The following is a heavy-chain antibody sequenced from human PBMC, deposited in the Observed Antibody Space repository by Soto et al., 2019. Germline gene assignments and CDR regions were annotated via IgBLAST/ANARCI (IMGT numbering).Heavy chain of an antibody. CDR3: AHRQRYSGYDPTIPWPLYYYYMDV. CDR2: IYWDDDK. J-gene: IGHJ6*03. D-gene: IGHD5-12*01. CDR1: GFSLSTSGVG. V-gene: IGHV2-5*02. Sequence: SGPTLVKPTQTLTLTCTFSGFSLSTSGVGVGWIRQPPGKALEWLALIYWDDDKRYSPSLKSRLTITKDTSKNQVVLKMTNMDPVDTATYYCAHRQRYSGYDPTIPWPLYYYYMDVWGKGTTVTVSS.